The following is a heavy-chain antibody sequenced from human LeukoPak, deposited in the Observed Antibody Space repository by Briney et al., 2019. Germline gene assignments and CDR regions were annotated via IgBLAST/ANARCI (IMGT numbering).Heavy chain of an antibody. J-gene: IGHJ4*02. CDR3: ARVGLWGSGRYYPDC. D-gene: IGHD3-10*01. CDR1: GFSLSDYW. CDR2: IGQDGTEK. Sequence: PGGSLRLSCAASGFSLSDYWMTWVRQAPGERLEWVANIGQDGTEKYYVDSVKGRFTISRDNAKNSQHLQMNSLRVEGTAVYYCARVGLWGSGRYYPDCWGQGTLVTVSS. V-gene: IGHV3-7*01.